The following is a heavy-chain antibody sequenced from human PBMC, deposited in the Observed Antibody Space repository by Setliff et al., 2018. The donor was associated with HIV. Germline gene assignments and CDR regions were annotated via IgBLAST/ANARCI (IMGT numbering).Heavy chain of an antibody. J-gene: IGHJ6*03. Sequence: SETLSLTCAVYGGSFPAYYWSWIRQHPGGGLDWIGYISYSGSTFYNPSLKSRVTISLDTSYNQFSLKVKSVTAADTAVYYCATGRLYYYMDVWGKGTTVTVSS. CDR2: ISYSGST. CDR1: GGSFPAYY. V-gene: IGHV4-31*11. CDR3: ATGRLYYYMDV. D-gene: IGHD1-1*01.